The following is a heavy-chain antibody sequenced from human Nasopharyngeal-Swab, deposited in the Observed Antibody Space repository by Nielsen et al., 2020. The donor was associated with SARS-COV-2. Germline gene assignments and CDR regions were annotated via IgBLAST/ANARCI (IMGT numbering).Heavy chain of an antibody. CDR2: IKQDASEK. V-gene: IGHV3-7*01. CDR3: ARRYCSSTSCLIDY. Sequence: GESLKISCAASGFTFGSYWMSWVRQAPGKGLEWVANIKQDASEKSYVDSVKGRFTISRDNAKNSLYLQMNSLRAEDTAVYYCARRYCSSTSCLIDYWGQGTLVTVSS. CDR1: GFTFGSYW. J-gene: IGHJ4*02. D-gene: IGHD2-2*01.